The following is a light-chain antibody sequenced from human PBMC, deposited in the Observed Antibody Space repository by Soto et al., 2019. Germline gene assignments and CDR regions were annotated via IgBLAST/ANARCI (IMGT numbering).Light chain of an antibody. CDR2: AAS. Sequence: DIQMTQSPSSLSASVGDEVTITCRASHTIMTYLNWYQLKPGKPPRLLIYAASSLQSGVPSRFSGSGSGTDFTLTINSLQPEDFATYSCQQSYNSPQTFAQGTKVDVK. CDR3: QQSYNSPQT. V-gene: IGKV1-39*01. CDR1: HTIMTY. J-gene: IGKJ1*01.